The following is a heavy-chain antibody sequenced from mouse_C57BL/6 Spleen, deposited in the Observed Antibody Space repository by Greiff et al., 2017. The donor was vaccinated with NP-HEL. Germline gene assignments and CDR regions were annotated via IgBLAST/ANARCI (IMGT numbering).Heavy chain of an antibody. Sequence: QVQLQQPGAELVKPGASVKLSCKASGYTFTSYWMHWVKQRPGQGLEWIGMIHPNSGSTNYNEKLKSKATLTVDKSSSTAYMQLSSLTSEDSAVYYCARSLYNYFDYWGQGTTLTVSS. J-gene: IGHJ2*01. CDR1: GYTFTSYW. V-gene: IGHV1-64*01. CDR2: IHPNSGST. CDR3: ARSLYNYFDY.